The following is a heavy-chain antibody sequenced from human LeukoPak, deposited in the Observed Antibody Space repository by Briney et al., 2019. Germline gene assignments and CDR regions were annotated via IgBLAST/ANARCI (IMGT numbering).Heavy chain of an antibody. CDR2: ISGSGGST. CDR3: ARGPGYGDVRFDY. J-gene: IGHJ4*02. CDR1: GFTFSSYA. V-gene: IGHV3-23*01. D-gene: IGHD4-17*01. Sequence: TGGSLRLSCAASGFTFSSYAMSWVRQAPGKGLEWVSAISGSGGSTYYADSVKGRFTISRDNSKNTLYLQMNSLRAEDTAVYYCARGPGYGDVRFDYWGQGTLVTVSS.